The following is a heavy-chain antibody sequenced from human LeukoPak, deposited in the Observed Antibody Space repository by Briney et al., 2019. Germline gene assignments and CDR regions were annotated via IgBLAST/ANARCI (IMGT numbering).Heavy chain of an antibody. D-gene: IGHD3-22*01. CDR2: IWSDGSEK. Sequence: GGSLSLSCAASGFPFSSSGMNWVRQAPGKGLEWVAVIWSDGSEKRYADSVKGRFTISRDNSKSTLYLQMNSLRAEDTAVYYCVSGSDTSGYYFYWGQGTLVTVSS. J-gene: IGHJ4*02. CDR1: GFPFSSSG. CDR3: VSGSDTSGYYFY. V-gene: IGHV3-33*03.